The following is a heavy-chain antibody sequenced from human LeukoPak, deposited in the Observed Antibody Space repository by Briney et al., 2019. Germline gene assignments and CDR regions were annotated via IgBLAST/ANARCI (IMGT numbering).Heavy chain of an antibody. Sequence: GASVKVSSKASGHSFVNYGFSWVRQAPGQGLEWMGSISAHNGNTNIAQKFQGRVTMTTDTSTTTAYMDLRSLSSDDTAVYYCAREVVNFHGSGSFSPRQDYYGMDVWGQGTTVIVSS. CDR2: ISAHNGNT. D-gene: IGHD3-10*01. J-gene: IGHJ6*02. V-gene: IGHV1-18*01. CDR3: AREVVNFHGSGSFSPRQDYYGMDV. CDR1: GHSFVNYG.